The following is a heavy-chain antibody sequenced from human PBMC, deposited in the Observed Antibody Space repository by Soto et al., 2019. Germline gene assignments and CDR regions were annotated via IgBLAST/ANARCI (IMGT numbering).Heavy chain of an antibody. V-gene: IGHV3-21*01. D-gene: IGHD2-2*01. CDR3: ARDLRTPGQLWFDP. J-gene: IGHJ5*02. CDR2: ISSSSSYI. Sequence: PGGSLRLSCAASGFTFSSYSMNWVRQAPGKGLEWVSSISSSSSYIYYADSVKGRFTISRDNAKNSLYLQMNSLRAEDTAVYYCARDLRTPGQLWFDPWGQGTLVTVSS. CDR1: GFTFSSYS.